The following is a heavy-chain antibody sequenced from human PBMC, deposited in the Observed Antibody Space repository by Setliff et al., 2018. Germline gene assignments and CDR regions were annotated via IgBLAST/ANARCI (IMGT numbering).Heavy chain of an antibody. J-gene: IGHJ4*02. D-gene: IGHD5-18*01. CDR3: ARRFGSVGIQLPDY. CDR1: GYTFTSYD. V-gene: IGHV1-8*02. CDR2: MNPNSGNT. Sequence: ASVKVSCKASGYTFTSYDINWVRQATGQGLEWMGWMNPNSGNTGYAQKFQGRVTMTRNTSISTAYMELSSLRSEDTAVYYCARRFGSVGIQLPDYWGQGTLVTVSS.